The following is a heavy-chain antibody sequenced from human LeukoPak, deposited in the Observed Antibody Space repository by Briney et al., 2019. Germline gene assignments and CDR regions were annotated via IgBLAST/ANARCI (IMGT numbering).Heavy chain of an antibody. CDR3: ARRAVGNSHYYSMDV. V-gene: IGHV1-8*03. CDR2: MNPNSGNT. D-gene: IGHD6-19*01. Sequence: ASVEVSCKASGYTFISCDINWVRQVTGQGLEWMGWMNPNSGNTGYAQKFQGRVTITRNTSISTAFMELSSLRSEDTAVYYCARRAVGNSHYYSMDVWGKGTTVTVSS. J-gene: IGHJ6*03. CDR1: GYTFISCD.